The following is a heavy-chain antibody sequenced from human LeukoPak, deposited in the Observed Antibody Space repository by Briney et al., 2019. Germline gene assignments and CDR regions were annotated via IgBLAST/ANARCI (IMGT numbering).Heavy chain of an antibody. J-gene: IGHJ4*02. D-gene: IGHD6-19*01. Sequence: ASVKVSCKASGYTFTGYYMHWVRQAPGQGLEWMGWINPNSGGTNYAQKFQGRVTMTTDTSTSTAYMELRSLRSDDTAVYYCARDDGAGLDYWGQGTLVTVSS. CDR1: GYTFTGYY. CDR2: INPNSGGT. CDR3: ARDDGAGLDY. V-gene: IGHV1-2*02.